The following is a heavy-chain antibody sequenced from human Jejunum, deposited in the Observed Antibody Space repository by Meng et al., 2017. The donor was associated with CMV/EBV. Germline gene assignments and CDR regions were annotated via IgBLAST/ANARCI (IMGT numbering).Heavy chain of an antibody. CDR1: Y. CDR3: ARDYYDSGGYYYTEGYYHGLDV. V-gene: IGHV4-59*01. Sequence: YWNWVRQPPGKGLEWIGNIYYNGNTNYNPSLKSRVTISLDTSKNQFSLKLSSVTAADTAVYYCARDYYDSGGYYYTEGYYHGLDVWGQGTTVTVSS. J-gene: IGHJ6*02. CDR2: IYYNGNT. D-gene: IGHD3-22*01.